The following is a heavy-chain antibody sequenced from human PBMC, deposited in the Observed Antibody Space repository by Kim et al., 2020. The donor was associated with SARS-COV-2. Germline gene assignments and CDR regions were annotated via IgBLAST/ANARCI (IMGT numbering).Heavy chain of an antibody. CDR3: ARGSRLWSGLDY. V-gene: IGHV4-34*01. CDR2: INHSGST. D-gene: IGHD3-10*01. Sequence: SETLSLTCAVYGGSFSGYYWSWIRQPPGKGLEWIGEINHSGSTNYNPSLKSRVTLSVDTSKNQFSLKLSSVTAADTAVYYCARGSRLWSGLDYWGQGSLVTVSS. J-gene: IGHJ4*02. CDR1: GGSFSGYY.